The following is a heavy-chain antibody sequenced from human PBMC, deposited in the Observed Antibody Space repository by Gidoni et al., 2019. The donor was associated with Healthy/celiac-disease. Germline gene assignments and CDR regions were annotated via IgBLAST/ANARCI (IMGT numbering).Heavy chain of an antibody. Sequence: EVQLLESGGGLVQPGGSLSLSCAASGFTFSSYAMSWVRQAPGKGLEWVSAISGSGGSTYYADSVKGRFTISRDNSKNTLYLQMNSLRAEDTAVYYCAKDRSGRPTTFDYWGQGTLVTVSS. CDR1: GFTFSSYA. V-gene: IGHV3-23*01. CDR2: ISGSGGST. J-gene: IGHJ4*02. CDR3: AKDRSGRPTTFDY.